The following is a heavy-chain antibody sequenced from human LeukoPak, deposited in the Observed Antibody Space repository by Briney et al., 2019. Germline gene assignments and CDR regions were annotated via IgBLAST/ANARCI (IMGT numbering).Heavy chain of an antibody. J-gene: IGHJ4*02. Sequence: GASVKVSCKASGYTFTSYGISWVRQAPGQGLEWMGWISAYNGNTNYAQKLQGRVTMTTDTSTSTAYMELRSLRSDDTAVYYCARDLLWFGELSGNNFDYWGQGTLVTVSS. CDR1: GYTFTSYG. CDR2: ISAYNGNT. CDR3: ARDLLWFGELSGNNFDY. V-gene: IGHV1-18*01. D-gene: IGHD3-10*01.